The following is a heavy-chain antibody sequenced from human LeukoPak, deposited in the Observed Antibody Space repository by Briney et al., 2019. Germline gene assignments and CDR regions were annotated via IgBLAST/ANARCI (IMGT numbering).Heavy chain of an antibody. Sequence: GGSLRLSCVVSGFTFSNFGMHWVRQAPGKGLEWVAFTQHDGIDKFYTDSVKGRFAISRDNSKSTLFLQMNSLTTEDTALYFCAQDIPIERIQGFGPGSWGQGTLVTVSS. J-gene: IGHJ5*02. D-gene: IGHD3-10*01. V-gene: IGHV3-30*02. CDR1: GFTFSNFG. CDR3: AQDIPIERIQGFGPGS. CDR2: TQHDGIDK.